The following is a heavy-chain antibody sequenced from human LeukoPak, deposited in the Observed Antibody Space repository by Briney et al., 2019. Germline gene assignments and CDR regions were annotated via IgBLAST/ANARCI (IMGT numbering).Heavy chain of an antibody. CDR3: ARPTYDSSDYEYFQH. Sequence: GSLRLSCAASGFTFSSYAMHWVRQAPGKGLEWVAVISYDGSNKYYADSVKGRFTISRDNSRNTLYLQMNSLRSDDTAVYYCARPTYDSSDYEYFQHWGQGTLVTVSS. CDR1: GFTFSSYA. CDR2: ISYDGSNK. D-gene: IGHD3-22*01. J-gene: IGHJ1*01. V-gene: IGHV3-30*04.